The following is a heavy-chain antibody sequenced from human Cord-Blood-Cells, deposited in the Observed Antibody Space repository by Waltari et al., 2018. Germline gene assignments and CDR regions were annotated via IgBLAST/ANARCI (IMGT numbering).Heavy chain of an antibody. D-gene: IGHD5-12*01. V-gene: IGHV1-69*01. J-gene: IGHJ4*02. CDR2: FIPIFGTA. Sequence: QVQLVQSGAEVKKPGSSVKVSCKASGATFSSYAISWVRQAPGQGRVWMGGFIPIFGTANYAQKFQGRVTITADESTSTAYMELSSLRSEDTAVYYCARGRGMATISPYFDYWGQGTLVTVSS. CDR3: ARGRGMATISPYFDY. CDR1: GATFSSYA.